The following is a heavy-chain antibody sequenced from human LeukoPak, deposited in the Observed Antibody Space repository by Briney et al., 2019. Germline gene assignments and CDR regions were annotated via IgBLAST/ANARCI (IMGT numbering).Heavy chain of an antibody. CDR3: ARDRGRYSSSWSYFDY. Sequence: SETLSLTCAVYGGSFSGYYWSWIRQPPGKGLEWIGEINHSGSTNYNPSLKSRVTISVDTSKNQFSLKLSSVTAADTAVYYCARDRGRYSSSWSYFDYWGQGTLVTVSS. CDR2: INHSGST. J-gene: IGHJ4*02. CDR1: GGSFSGYY. D-gene: IGHD6-13*01. V-gene: IGHV4-34*01.